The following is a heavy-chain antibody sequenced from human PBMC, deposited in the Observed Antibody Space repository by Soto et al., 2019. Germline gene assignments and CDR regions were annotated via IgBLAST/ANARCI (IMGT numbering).Heavy chain of an antibody. CDR3: ARVWGGAFDI. V-gene: IGHV4-61*01. Sequence: TSETLSLTCTVSGGSVSSGSYYWSWIRQPPGKGLEWIGYIYYSGSTNYNPSLKSRVTISVDTSKNQFSLKLSSVTAADTAVYYCARVWGGAFDIWGQGTMVT. CDR1: GGSVSSGSYY. J-gene: IGHJ3*02. CDR2: IYYSGST. D-gene: IGHD3-10*01.